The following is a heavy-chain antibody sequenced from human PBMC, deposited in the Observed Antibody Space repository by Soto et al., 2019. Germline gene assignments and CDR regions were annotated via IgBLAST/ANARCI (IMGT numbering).Heavy chain of an antibody. Sequence: ASVKVSCKASGYTFTSYGISWVRQAPGQGLERMGWISAYNGNTNYAQKLQGRVTMTTDTSTSTAYMELRSLRSNDTAVYYCARVEFSGYYDILTVYYYFDYWGEGXLVPVCS. CDR1: GYTFTSYG. CDR3: ARVEFSGYYDILTVYYYFDY. D-gene: IGHD3-9*01. CDR2: ISAYNGNT. J-gene: IGHJ4*02. V-gene: IGHV1-18*01.